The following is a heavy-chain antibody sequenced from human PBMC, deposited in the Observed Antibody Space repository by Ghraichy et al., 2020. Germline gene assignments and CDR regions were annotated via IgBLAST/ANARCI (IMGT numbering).Heavy chain of an antibody. D-gene: IGHD7-27*01. CDR1: GFTFSSYA. CDR2: ISGSGGST. J-gene: IGHJ6*02. V-gene: IGHV3-23*01. Sequence: GGSLRLSCAASGFTFSSYAMSWVRQAPGKGLEWVSAISGSGGSTYYADSVKGRFTISRDNSKNTLYLQMNSLRAEDTAVCYCAKERLDWGHHYYYGMDVWGQGTTVTVSS. CDR3: AKERLDWGHHYYYGMDV.